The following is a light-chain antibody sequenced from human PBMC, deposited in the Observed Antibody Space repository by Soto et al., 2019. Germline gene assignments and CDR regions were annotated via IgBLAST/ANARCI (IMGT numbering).Light chain of an antibody. Sequence: EIVLTQSPGTLSLSPGERATLSCRASQSVSSNLAWYQQKPGRAPRLLIYGASTRATGIPARFSGSGSGTEFTLTISSLQSEDFAVYYCQQYNNPITFGQGTRLEIK. CDR2: GAS. CDR3: QQYNNPIT. V-gene: IGKV3-15*01. J-gene: IGKJ5*01. CDR1: QSVSSN.